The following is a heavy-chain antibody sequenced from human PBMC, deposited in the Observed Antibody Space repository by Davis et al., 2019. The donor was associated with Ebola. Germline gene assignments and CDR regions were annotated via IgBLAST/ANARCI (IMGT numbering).Heavy chain of an antibody. Sequence: MPSETLSLTCTVSGGSISTYYWSWIRQPPGKGLEWIGYVSSSGRTNYNPSLKSRVTISVDTSKNQFSLKLSSVTAADTAVYYCASRQAAPDRGPWFDPWGQGTLVTVSS. D-gene: IGHD6-13*01. V-gene: IGHV4-59*08. J-gene: IGHJ5*02. CDR1: GGSISTYY. CDR3: ASRQAAPDRGPWFDP. CDR2: VSSSGRT.